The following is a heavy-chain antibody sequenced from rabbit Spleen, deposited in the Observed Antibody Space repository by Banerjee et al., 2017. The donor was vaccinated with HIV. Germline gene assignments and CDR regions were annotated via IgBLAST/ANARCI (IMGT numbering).Heavy chain of an antibody. CDR1: GFSFSNSAY. D-gene: IGHD2-1*01. J-gene: IGHJ4*01. V-gene: IGHV1S40*01. CDR3: ARDDDAGKISFNL. CDR2: IYAGSSGST. Sequence: QSLEESGGDLVKPGGTLTLSCTASGFSFSNSAYMCWVRQAPGKGLELIACIYAGSSGSTYYASWAKGRFTISKTSSTTVTLQMTGLTAADTASYFCARDDDAGKISFNLWGPGTLVTVS.